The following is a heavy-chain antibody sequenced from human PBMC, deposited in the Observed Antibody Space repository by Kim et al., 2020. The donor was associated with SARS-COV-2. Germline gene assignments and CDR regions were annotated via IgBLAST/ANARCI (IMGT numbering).Heavy chain of an antibody. CDR2: IYYSGST. Sequence: SETLSLTCTVSGGSISSYYWSWIRQPPGKGLEWIGYIYYSGSTNYNPSLKSRVTISVDTSKNQFSLKLSSVTAADTAVYYCARSRTIARQFDYWGQGTLV. CDR3: ARSRTIARQFDY. V-gene: IGHV4-59*01. CDR1: GGSISSYY. D-gene: IGHD3-9*01. J-gene: IGHJ4*02.